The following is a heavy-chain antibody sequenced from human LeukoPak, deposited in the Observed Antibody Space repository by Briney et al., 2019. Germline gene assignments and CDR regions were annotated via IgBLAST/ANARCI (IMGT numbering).Heavy chain of an antibody. CDR2: ISTYNADT. CDR1: GYTFTSYG. CDR3: ARDPGQYYDILTGYYTPYYFDY. D-gene: IGHD3-9*01. Sequence: GASVKVSCKASGYTFTSYGISWVRLAPGQGLEWMGWISTYNADTDYAQKFQGRVTMTTETSTSTAYMELRSLRSDDTAVYYCARDPGQYYDILTGYYTPYYFDYWGQGTLVTVSS. V-gene: IGHV1-18*01. J-gene: IGHJ4*02.